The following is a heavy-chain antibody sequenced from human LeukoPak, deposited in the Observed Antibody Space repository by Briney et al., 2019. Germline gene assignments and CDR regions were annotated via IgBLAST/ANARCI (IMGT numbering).Heavy chain of an antibody. V-gene: IGHV4-38-2*02. CDR2: IYHSGST. Sequence: PSETLSLTCTVSGGSISSGYYWGWIRQPPGKGLEWIGSIYHSGSTYYNPSLKSRVTISVDTSKNQFSLKLSSVTAADTAVYYCASTMLNWDTAEYFQHWGQGTLVTVSS. D-gene: IGHD2-8*01. CDR3: ASTMLNWDTAEYFQH. CDR1: GGSISSGYY. J-gene: IGHJ1*01.